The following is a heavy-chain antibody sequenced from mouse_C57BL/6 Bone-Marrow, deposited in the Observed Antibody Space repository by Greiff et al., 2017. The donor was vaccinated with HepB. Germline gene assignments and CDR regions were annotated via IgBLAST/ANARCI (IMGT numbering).Heavy chain of an antibody. CDR3: AKKGYYGSSPLDY. J-gene: IGHJ4*01. CDR1: GFSLTSYG. D-gene: IGHD1-1*01. V-gene: IGHV2-4*01. CDR2: IWSGGST. Sequence: QVQLQQSGPGLVQPSQSLSITCTVSGFSLTSYGVHWVRQPPGKGLEWLGVIWSGGSTDYNAAFISRLSISKDNSKSQVFFKMNSLQADDTAIYYCAKKGYYGSSPLDYWGQGTSVTVSS.